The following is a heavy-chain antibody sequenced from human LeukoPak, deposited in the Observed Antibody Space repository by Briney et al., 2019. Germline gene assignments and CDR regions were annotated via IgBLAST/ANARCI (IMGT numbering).Heavy chain of an antibody. J-gene: IGHJ1*01. V-gene: IGHV3-7*01. CDR1: GFTFSDNW. Sequence: AGGSLRLSCAGSGFTFSDNWMSWLRQAPGKGLEWVAHIKPDGTEQYYVDSVKGRFTISRDNAKRSLSLQMNSLRVEDTAVYHCATRGDYVQTWGQGTLVTVSS. CDR3: ATRGDYVQT. CDR2: IKPDGTEQ. D-gene: IGHD3-10*01.